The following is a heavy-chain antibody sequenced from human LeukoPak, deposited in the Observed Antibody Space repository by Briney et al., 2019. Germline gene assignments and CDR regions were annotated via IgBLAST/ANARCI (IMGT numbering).Heavy chain of an antibody. CDR2: ISDTGGRT. Sequence: GRSLRLSCAVSGITLSNYGMTWVRQAPAQGLEWVAGISDTGGRTNYADSVKGRFTISRDNPNNTLYLQMNSLRAEDTAVYFCAKRGVVIRVILVGFHKEAYYFDSWGQGALVTVSS. J-gene: IGHJ4*02. CDR1: GITLSNYG. V-gene: IGHV3-23*01. D-gene: IGHD3-22*01. CDR3: AKRGVVIRVILVGFHKEAYYFDS.